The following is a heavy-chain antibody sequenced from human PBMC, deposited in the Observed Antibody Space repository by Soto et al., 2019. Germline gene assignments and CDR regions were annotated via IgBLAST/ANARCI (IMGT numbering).Heavy chain of an antibody. CDR1: GGSFSVYY. D-gene: IGHD3-10*01. CDR3: ARALPRFGLDY. CDR2: INHSGST. J-gene: IGHJ4*02. V-gene: IGHV4-34*01. Sequence: PSETLSLTCAFYGGSFSVYYWSWIRQPPGKGLEWIGEINHSGSTNYNPSLKSRVTISVDTSKNQFSLKLSSVTAADTALYYCARALPRFGLDYWGQGTLVTVSS.